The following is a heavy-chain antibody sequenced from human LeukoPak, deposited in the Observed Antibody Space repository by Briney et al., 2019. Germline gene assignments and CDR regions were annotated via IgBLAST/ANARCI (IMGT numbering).Heavy chain of an antibody. Sequence: GGSLRLSCAASGFTFRSIAMTWVRQAPGKGLEWVSSIRSNGDTTYNADSVKGRFTISRDNSKNTLYLQMNRLRVEDTAIYYCAKGQELDYGVFDSWGQGTLVTVSS. CDR3: AKGQELDYGVFDS. J-gene: IGHJ4*02. CDR2: IRSNGDTT. V-gene: IGHV3-23*01. CDR1: GFTFRSIA. D-gene: IGHD4-17*01.